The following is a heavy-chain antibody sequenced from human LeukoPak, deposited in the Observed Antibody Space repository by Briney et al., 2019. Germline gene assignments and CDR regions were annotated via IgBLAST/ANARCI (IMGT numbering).Heavy chain of an antibody. CDR3: ASMLRWSVYYYGMDV. J-gene: IGHJ6*02. CDR2: INTNSGNT. CDR1: GYTFTSYD. Sequence: ASVTVSCKASGYTFTSYDINWVRQRTGQGLEWMGWINTNSGNTSYAQKFQGRVTMTRNTSISTDYMELSSLRSEDTAVYYCASMLRWSVYYYGMDVWGQGTTVTVSS. D-gene: IGHD4-23*01. V-gene: IGHV1-8*01.